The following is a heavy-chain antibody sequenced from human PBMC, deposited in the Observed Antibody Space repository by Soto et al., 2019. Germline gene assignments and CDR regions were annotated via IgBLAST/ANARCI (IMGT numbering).Heavy chain of an antibody. CDR3: AYSGVVLMCDFDI. J-gene: IGHJ3*02. CDR2: ISGCGGST. D-gene: IGHD3-3*01. CDR1: GFTFSRYA. Sequence: GGSLRLSCAASGFTFSRYAMSWVRQAPGKGLEWVSAISGCGGSTYYADSVKGRFTISRDNSKNTLYLQKNSRRDEDTAVYYWAYSGVVLMCDFDIWGQGTMFTGSS. V-gene: IGHV3-23*01.